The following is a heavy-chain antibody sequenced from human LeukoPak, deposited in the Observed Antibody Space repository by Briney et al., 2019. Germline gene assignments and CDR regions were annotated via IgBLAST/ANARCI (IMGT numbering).Heavy chain of an antibody. J-gene: IGHJ4*02. D-gene: IGHD6-19*01. V-gene: IGHV1-69*04. CDR1: GGTFSSYA. Sequence: SVKVSCKASGGTFSSYAISWVRQAPGQGLEWMGRIIPILGIANYAQKFQGRVTITADKSTSTAYMELSSLRFEDTAVYYCASQESSGWSSFDYWGQGTLVTVSS. CDR2: IIPILGIA. CDR3: ASQESSGWSSFDY.